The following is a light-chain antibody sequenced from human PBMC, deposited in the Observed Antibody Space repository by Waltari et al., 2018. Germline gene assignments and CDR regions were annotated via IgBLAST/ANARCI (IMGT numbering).Light chain of an antibody. J-gene: IGLJ2*01. Sequence: QSALTQPASVFGSLGQSVTISCTGTATHIGGSDDLPWYQQHSGKAPQLLIFAVSNRPSEISARFSASKSGNTASLSISGLQTEDEADYHCTSYTSKNTFIFGGGTRLTVL. CDR1: ATHIGGSDD. CDR3: TSYTSKNTFI. CDR2: AVS. V-gene: IGLV2-14*03.